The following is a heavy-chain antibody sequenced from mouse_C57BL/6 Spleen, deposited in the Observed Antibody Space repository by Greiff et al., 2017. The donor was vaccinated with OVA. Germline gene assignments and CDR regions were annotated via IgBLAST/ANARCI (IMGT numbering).Heavy chain of an antibody. CDR3: ARGPDYYGSSYWYFDV. J-gene: IGHJ1*03. CDR1: GYSITSGYY. V-gene: IGHV3-6*01. Sequence: VQLKESGPGLVKPSQSLSLTCSVTGYSITSGYYWNWIRQFPGNKLEWMGYISYDGSNNYNPSLKNRISITRDTSKNQFFLKLNSVTTEDTATEYCARGPDYYGSSYWYFDVWGTGTTVTVSS. D-gene: IGHD1-1*01. CDR2: ISYDGSN.